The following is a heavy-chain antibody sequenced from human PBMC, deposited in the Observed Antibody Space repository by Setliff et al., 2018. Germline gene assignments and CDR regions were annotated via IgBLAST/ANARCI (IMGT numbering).Heavy chain of an antibody. CDR3: ARGRNIAARLLDS. Sequence: SETLSLTCTVSGGSVRGYYWSWIRQPPGKGLEWIGYMYYSGSTNYNPSLKSRVTISVDTSKDQFSLKVISMTAADTAVYYCARGRNIAARLLDSWGQGTLVTVSS. CDR2: MYYSGST. J-gene: IGHJ4*02. D-gene: IGHD6-6*01. V-gene: IGHV4-59*02. CDR1: GGSVRGYY.